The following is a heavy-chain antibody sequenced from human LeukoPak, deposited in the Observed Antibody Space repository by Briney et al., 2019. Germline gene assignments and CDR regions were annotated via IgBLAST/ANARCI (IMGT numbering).Heavy chain of an antibody. V-gene: IGHV3-30*02. CDR3: ARDAWFDP. CDR2: IRYDGSNK. CDR1: GFTFSSYG. J-gene: IGHJ5*02. Sequence: GGSLRLSCAASGFTFSSYGMHWVRQAPGKGLEWVAFIRYDGSNKYYADSVKGRFTISRDNAKNSLYLQMNSLRAEDTAVYYCARDAWFDPWGQGTLVTVSS.